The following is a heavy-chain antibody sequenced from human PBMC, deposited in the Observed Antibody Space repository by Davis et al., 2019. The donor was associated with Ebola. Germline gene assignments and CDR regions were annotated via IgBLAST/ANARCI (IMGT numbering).Heavy chain of an antibody. V-gene: IGHV1-69*04. J-gene: IGHJ6*02. D-gene: IGHD6-6*01. CDR2: IIPILGIA. Sequence: SVKVSCKASGGTFSSYAISWVRQAPGQGLEWMGRIIPILGIANYAQKFQGRVTITADKSTSTAYMELSRLRSDDTAVYYCARDKQLADYYYYGKDVWGQGTTVTVSS. CDR3: ARDKQLADYYYYGKDV. CDR1: GGTFSSYA.